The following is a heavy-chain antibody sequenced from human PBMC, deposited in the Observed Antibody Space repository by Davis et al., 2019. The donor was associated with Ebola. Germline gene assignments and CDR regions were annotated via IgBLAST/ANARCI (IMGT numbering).Heavy chain of an antibody. Sequence: SVKVSCKASGGTFSSYAISWVRQAPGQGLEWMGGIIPIFGTANYAQKFQGRVTITADESTSTAYMELSSLRSEDTAVYYCARVVTIFGVSTHYGMDVWGQGTTVTVSS. CDR3: ARVVTIFGVSTHYGMDV. CDR2: IIPIFGTA. CDR1: GGTFSSYA. D-gene: IGHD3-3*01. V-gene: IGHV1-69*13. J-gene: IGHJ6*02.